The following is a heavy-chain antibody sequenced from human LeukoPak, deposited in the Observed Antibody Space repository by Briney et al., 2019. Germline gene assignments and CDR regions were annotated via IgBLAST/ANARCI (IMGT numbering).Heavy chain of an antibody. CDR3: ARHFAHASTNDAFDI. CDR2: MYHSGST. CDR1: GGSISSHY. J-gene: IGHJ3*02. D-gene: IGHD2-2*01. Sequence: SETLSLTCTVSGGSISSHYWSWIRQPPGKGLEWIGYMYHSGSTNYNPSLKSRVTISVDTSKNQFSLKLSSVTAADTAVYYCARHFAHASTNDAFDIWGQGTMVTVSS. V-gene: IGHV4-59*11.